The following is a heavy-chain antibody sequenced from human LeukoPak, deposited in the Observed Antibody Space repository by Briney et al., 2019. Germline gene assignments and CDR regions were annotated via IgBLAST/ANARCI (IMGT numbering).Heavy chain of an antibody. J-gene: IGHJ4*02. CDR1: GGSISSYY. V-gene: IGHV4-4*07. Sequence: PSETLSLTCTVSGGSISSYYWSWIRQPAGKGLEWIGRIYTSGSTNYNPSLKSRVTMSVDTSKNQFSLKLSSVTAADTAVYYCARDEYDYVWGSYRYFDYWGQGTLVTVSS. D-gene: IGHD3-16*02. CDR3: ARDEYDYVWGSYRYFDY. CDR2: IYTSGST.